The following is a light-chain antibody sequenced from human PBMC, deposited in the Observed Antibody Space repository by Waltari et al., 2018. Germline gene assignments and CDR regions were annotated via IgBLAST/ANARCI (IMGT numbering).Light chain of an antibody. V-gene: IGKV1-39*01. J-gene: IGKJ1*01. CDR1: QTISRY. Sequence: DIQMTQSPSSLSASVGDRVTITCRASQTISRYLNWYQQKPGKAPNLLIYAASSLQSGVPSRFSGSGSGRDVTLIITGLQPEDFATYYCQQTYSFTRTFGQGTKVEIK. CDR3: QQTYSFTRT. CDR2: AAS.